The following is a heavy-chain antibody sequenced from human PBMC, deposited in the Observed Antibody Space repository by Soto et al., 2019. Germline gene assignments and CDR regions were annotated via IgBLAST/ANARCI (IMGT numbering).Heavy chain of an antibody. CDR1: GFTISDKY. Sequence: EVQLVETGGGLIQPGGSLRLSCAASGFTISDKYMSWVRQAPGKGLEWVSVINGGGDTFYPDSVKGRFTISRDNSETTLYLQMNNLRAEATAIYYCASRPKLTTITTVSWPLAFWGPGTLVTVSS. D-gene: IGHD4-4*01. J-gene: IGHJ4*02. V-gene: IGHV3-53*02. CDR2: INGGGDT. CDR3: ASRPKLTTITTVSWPLAF.